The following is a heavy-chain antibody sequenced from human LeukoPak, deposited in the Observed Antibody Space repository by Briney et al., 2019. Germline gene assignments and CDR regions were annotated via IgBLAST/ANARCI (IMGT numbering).Heavy chain of an antibody. CDR3: ARENQVRYFDWLPMGGAFDI. CDR2: ISGSGGST. V-gene: IGHV3-23*01. Sequence: GGSLRLSCAASGFTFSRYGMSWVRQAPGKGLEWVSAISGSGGSTYYADSVKGRFTISRDNAKNSLYLQMNSLRAEDTAVYYCARENQVRYFDWLPMGGAFDIWGQGTMVTVSS. D-gene: IGHD3-9*01. J-gene: IGHJ3*02. CDR1: GFTFSRYG.